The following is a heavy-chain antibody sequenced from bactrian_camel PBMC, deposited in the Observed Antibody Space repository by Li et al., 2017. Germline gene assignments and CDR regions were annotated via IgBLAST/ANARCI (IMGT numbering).Heavy chain of an antibody. Sequence: DVQLVESGGDLVQPGGRLTLSCAGSGFTFSSVYMTWVHQTPGKGLEWVSATGADGTTYYADSVKGRFTISRDNAKNTVYLQINGLKSEDTALYYCALDPYTLWVYGSWGQGTQVTVS. D-gene: IGHD3*01. CDR3: ALDPYTLWVYGS. CDR2: TGADGTT. CDR1: GFTFSSVY. V-gene: IGHV3S10*01. J-gene: IGHJ4*01.